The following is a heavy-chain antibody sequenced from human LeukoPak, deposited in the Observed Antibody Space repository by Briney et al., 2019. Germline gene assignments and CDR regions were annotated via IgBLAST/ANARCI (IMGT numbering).Heavy chain of an antibody. J-gene: IGHJ6*03. CDR3: ARIPLFYCSSTSCHPGGDYYYMDV. D-gene: IGHD2-2*01. CDR2: INPNSGGT. Sequence: ASVKVSCKASGYTFTGYYMHWVRQAPGQGLEWMGWINPNSGGTNYAQKFQGRVTMTRDTSISTAYMELSRLRSDDTAVYYCARIPLFYCSSTSCHPGGDYYYMDVWGKGTTVTVSS. CDR1: GYTFTGYY. V-gene: IGHV1-2*02.